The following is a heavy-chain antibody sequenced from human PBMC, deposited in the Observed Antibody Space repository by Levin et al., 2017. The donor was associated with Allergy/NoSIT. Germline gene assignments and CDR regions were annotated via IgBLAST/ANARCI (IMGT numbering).Heavy chain of an antibody. CDR1: GFTVSSNY. D-gene: IGHD3-9*01. CDR3: ARDQEHYDILTGYYERRDSHWFDP. Sequence: GGSLRLSCAASGFTVSSNYMSWVRQAPGKGLEWVSVIYSGGSTYYADSVKGRFTISRDNSKNTLYLQMNSLRAEDTAVYYCARDQEHYDILTGYYERRDSHWFDPWGQGTLVTVSS. J-gene: IGHJ5*02. V-gene: IGHV3-66*01. CDR2: IYSGGST.